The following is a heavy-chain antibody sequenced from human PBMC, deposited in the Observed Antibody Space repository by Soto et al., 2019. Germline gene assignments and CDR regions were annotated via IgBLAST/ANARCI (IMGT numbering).Heavy chain of an antibody. CDR2: ISSSGDII. D-gene: IGHD3-22*01. J-gene: IGHJ4*02. V-gene: IGHV3-11*01. CDR1: GFTFSDYD. Sequence: GGSLRLSCAASGFTFSDYDMRWIRQAPGKGLEWVSYISSSGDIIYYADSVKGRFTISRDNAENSLYLQMTSLSAEDTAVYYCSGVRGYYASDCYFDYWGQGTLVTVSS. CDR3: SGVRGYYASDCYFDY.